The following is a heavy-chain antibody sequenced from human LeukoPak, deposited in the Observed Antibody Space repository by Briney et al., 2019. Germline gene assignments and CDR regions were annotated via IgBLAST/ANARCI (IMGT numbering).Heavy chain of an antibody. CDR2: NNHSGST. CDR1: GGSFSGYY. V-gene: IGHV4-34*01. Sequence: SETLSLTCAVYGGSFSGYYWSWIRQPPGKGLEWIGENNHSGSTNYNPSLKSRVTISVDTSKNQFSLKLSSVTAADTAVYYCARGPYCSGGSCYRGMDVWGQGTTVTVSS. D-gene: IGHD2-15*01. CDR3: ARGPYCSGGSCYRGMDV. J-gene: IGHJ6*02.